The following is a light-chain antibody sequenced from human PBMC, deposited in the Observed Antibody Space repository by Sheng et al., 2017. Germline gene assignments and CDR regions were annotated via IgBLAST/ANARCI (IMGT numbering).Light chain of an antibody. Sequence: DIVMTQSPLSLPVTLGQPASISCRSSQSLLQSNGYNYLDWYLQKPGQSPQLLIYLGSNRASGVPDRFSGSGSGTDFTLKISRVEAEDVGVYYCMQVLQAPLSFGGGTKVEIK. J-gene: IGKJ4*01. CDR2: LGS. CDR3: MQVLQAPLS. CDR1: QSLLQSNGYNY. V-gene: IGKV2-28*01.